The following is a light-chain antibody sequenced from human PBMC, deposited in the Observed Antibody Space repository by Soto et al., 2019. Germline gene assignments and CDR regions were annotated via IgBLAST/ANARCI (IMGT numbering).Light chain of an antibody. V-gene: IGKV3-20*01. J-gene: IGKJ1*01. CDR1: QSVSSSY. CDR3: QHYEWSLTWT. Sequence: EIVLTQSPATLSLSPGERATLSCRASQSVSSSYFAWYQQKPGQAPRLLIYGASTRATGVPDRFSGSGSGTDFTLTISELEPEDFAVYYCQHYEWSLTWTVGPGTKVDIK. CDR2: GAS.